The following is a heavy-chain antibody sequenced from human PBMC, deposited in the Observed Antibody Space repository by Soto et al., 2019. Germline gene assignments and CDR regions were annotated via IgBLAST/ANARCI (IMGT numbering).Heavy chain of an antibody. V-gene: IGHV1-69*12. Sequence: QVQLVQSGAEVKKPGSSVKVSCKASRGSFSSYAISWVRQAPGQGLEWTGGIIPIFGTANYAQKFQGRVTITADESTSTAYMELSSLRSKDTAVYYCAREGRRDGYNPFDYWGQGTLVTVSS. D-gene: IGHD5-12*01. CDR3: AREGRRDGYNPFDY. CDR1: RGSFSSYA. CDR2: IIPIFGTA. J-gene: IGHJ4*02.